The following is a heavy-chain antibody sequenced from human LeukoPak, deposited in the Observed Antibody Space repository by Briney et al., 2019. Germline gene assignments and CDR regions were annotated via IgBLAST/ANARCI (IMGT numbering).Heavy chain of an antibody. Sequence: GGSLRLSCAASGFSFSTYEMNWVRQAPGKGLEWISYISSDGSDIYYADSVRGRFTISRDNSKNSLYLHMDTLSAEDTAVYYCASGFGLGDCYWGQGTQVSVSS. CDR1: GFSFSTYE. D-gene: IGHD3-10*01. V-gene: IGHV3-48*03. CDR3: ASGFGLGDCY. CDR2: ISSDGSDI. J-gene: IGHJ4*02.